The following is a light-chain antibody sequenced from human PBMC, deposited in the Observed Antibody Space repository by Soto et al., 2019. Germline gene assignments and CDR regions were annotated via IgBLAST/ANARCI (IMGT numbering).Light chain of an antibody. CDR1: SSNIGAGYD. V-gene: IGLV1-40*01. J-gene: IGLJ1*01. CDR3: QSYYSSLSGYV. Sequence: QPVLTQPPSVSGAPGQRVTISCTGSSSNIGAGYDVHWYQQLPGTAPKLLIYGNSNRPSGVPDRFSGSKSGTSASLAITGLQAEDEADYHCQSYYSSLSGYVFGTGTKLTVL. CDR2: GNS.